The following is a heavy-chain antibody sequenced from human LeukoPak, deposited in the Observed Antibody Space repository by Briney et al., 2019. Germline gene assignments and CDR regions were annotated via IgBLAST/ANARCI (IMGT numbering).Heavy chain of an antibody. D-gene: IGHD6-13*01. V-gene: IGHV3-30*18. J-gene: IGHJ6*02. CDR3: AKDWYSSSWPYYYYYGMDV. Sequence: GGFLRLSCAASGFTFSSYGMHWVRQAPGKGLEWVAVISYDGSNKYYADSVKGRFTISRDNSKNTLYLQMNSLRAEDTAVYYCAKDWYSSSWPYYYYYGMDVWGQGTTVTVSS. CDR2: ISYDGSNK. CDR1: GFTFSSYG.